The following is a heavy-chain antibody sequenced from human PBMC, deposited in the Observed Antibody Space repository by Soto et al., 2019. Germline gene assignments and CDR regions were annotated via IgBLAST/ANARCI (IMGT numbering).Heavy chain of an antibody. D-gene: IGHD1-26*01. Sequence: GGSLGLCCAASGFIFSNYAMHWVRQAPGKGLEWVAVIWYDGSEKYYADSVKGRFTISSDNSKKTVYLQMNSLRAEDAALYYCGRDRSALWDLVYWGQGTLVTVSS. CDR1: GFIFSNYA. CDR3: GRDRSALWDLVY. CDR2: IWYDGSEK. V-gene: IGHV3-33*01. J-gene: IGHJ4*02.